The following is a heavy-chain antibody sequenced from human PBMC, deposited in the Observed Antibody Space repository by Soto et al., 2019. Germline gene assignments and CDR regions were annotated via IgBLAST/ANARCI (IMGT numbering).Heavy chain of an antibody. J-gene: IGHJ6*02. CDR3: ARGVSSSSSSSDYYYYGMDV. CDR2: INHSGST. D-gene: IGHD6-13*01. Sequence: PSETLSLTFAVHDGSFSGYYWSWIRQPPGKGLEWIGEINHSGSTNYNPSLKSRVTISVDTSKNQFSLKLSSVTAADTAVYYCARGVSSSSSSSDYYYYGMDVWGQGTTVTVSS. V-gene: IGHV4-34*01. CDR1: DGSFSGYY.